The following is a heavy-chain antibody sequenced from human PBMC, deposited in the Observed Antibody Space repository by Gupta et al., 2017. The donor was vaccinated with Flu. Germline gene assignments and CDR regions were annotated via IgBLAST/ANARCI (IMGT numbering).Heavy chain of an antibody. D-gene: IGHD6-19*01. J-gene: IGHJ6*02. CDR3: ARDVDRRWQWLVSVAVAGTWYYGMDV. V-gene: IGHV3-48*01. Sequence: ISSSSSTIYYADSVKGRFTISRDNAKNSLYLQMNSLRAEDTAVYYCARDVDRRWQWLVSVAVAGTWYYGMDVWGQGTTVTVSS. CDR2: ISSSSSTI.